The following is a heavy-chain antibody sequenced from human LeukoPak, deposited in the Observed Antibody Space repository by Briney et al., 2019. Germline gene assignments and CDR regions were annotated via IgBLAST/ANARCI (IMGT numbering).Heavy chain of an antibody. CDR1: EYIFTSYW. D-gene: IGHD6-25*01. Sequence: HGESLKISCQGSEYIFTSYWIGWVRQMPGKGLEWMGIIYPGDSDTRYSPSFQDQVTISADKSISTAYLQWSRLKASDTAMYYCARGNRAAAPPFDYWGQGSLVTVSS. J-gene: IGHJ4*02. V-gene: IGHV5-51*01. CDR3: ARGNRAAAPPFDY. CDR2: IYPGDSDT.